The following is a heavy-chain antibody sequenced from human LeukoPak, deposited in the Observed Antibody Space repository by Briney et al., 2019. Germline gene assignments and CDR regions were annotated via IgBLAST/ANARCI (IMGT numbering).Heavy chain of an antibody. D-gene: IGHD6-19*01. CDR3: ARDQGEWLVANAFDI. V-gene: IGHV1-69*05. Sequence: SVKVSCKASGGTFSSYAISWVRQAPGQGLEWVGRISPIFCTANYAQKFQGRVTITTYESTSTAYMELSSLRSEDTAVYYCARDQGEWLVANAFDIWGQGTMVTVSS. CDR1: GGTFSSYA. CDR2: ISPIFCTA. J-gene: IGHJ3*02.